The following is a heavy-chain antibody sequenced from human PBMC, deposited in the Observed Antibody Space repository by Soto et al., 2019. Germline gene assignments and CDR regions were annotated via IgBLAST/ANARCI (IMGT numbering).Heavy chain of an antibody. CDR2: TIPNFGTA. J-gene: IGHJ4*02. D-gene: IGHD3-22*01. CDR1: GGTFSSYG. CDR3: ARIRSDSRSYYLDY. V-gene: IGHV1-69*13. Sequence: GASVKVSCKASGGTFSSYGISWVRQAPGQGLEWMGGTIPNFGTAHDALKFQGRVTISADESTSTAYMELSSLRYEDTAVYYCARIRSDSRSYYLDYWGQGTPVTVSS.